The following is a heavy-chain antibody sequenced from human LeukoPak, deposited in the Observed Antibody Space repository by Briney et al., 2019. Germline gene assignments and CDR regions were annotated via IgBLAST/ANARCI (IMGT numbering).Heavy chain of an antibody. CDR3: TREGLLWFGESFDY. Sequence: GGSLRLSCAASGFTFSSYWMHWVRQAPGKGLEWVGFIRNKAYGGTTEYAASVKGRFTISRDDSKSIAYLQMNSLKTEDTAVYYCTREGLLWFGESFDYWGQGTLVTVSS. V-gene: IGHV3-49*04. D-gene: IGHD3-10*01. CDR1: GFTFSSYW. CDR2: IRNKAYGGTT. J-gene: IGHJ4*02.